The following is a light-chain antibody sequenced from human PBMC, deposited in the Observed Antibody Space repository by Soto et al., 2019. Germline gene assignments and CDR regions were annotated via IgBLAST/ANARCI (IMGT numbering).Light chain of an antibody. CDR3: SSYTSSSTLYV. V-gene: IGLV2-14*01. CDR2: EVT. J-gene: IGLJ1*01. CDR1: SSDVGAYNY. Sequence: QSALTQPASVSGSPGQSITISCTGTSSDVGAYNYVSWYQHHPGKVPKLLIYEVTNRPSGVSDRFSGSKSGNTASLTISGLQAEDEADYYCSSYTSSSTLYVFGTG.